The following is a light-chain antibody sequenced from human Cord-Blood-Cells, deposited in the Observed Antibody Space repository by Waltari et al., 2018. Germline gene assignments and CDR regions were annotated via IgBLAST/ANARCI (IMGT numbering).Light chain of an antibody. CDR1: SRDVGSYNL. J-gene: IGLJ2*01. Sequence: QSALTQPASVSGSPGQSITISCTGTSRDVGSYNLVSWYQQHPGTAPKLMIYEGSKRPSGVSNRFSGSKSGNTASLTISGLQAEDEADYYCCSYAGSSTFVVFGGGTKLTVL. CDR3: CSYAGSSTFVV. CDR2: EGS. V-gene: IGLV2-23*03.